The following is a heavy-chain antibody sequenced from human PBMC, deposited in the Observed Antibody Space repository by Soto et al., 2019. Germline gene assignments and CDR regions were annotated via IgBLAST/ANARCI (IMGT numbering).Heavy chain of an antibody. CDR2: ISGSGGST. Sequence: GGSLRLSCAASGFTFSSYAMSWVRQAPGKGLEWVSAISGSGGSTYYADSVKGRFTISRDNPKNTLYLQMNSLRAEDTAVYYCAKDLSKIRGSYLDYWGQGTLVTVSS. J-gene: IGHJ4*02. V-gene: IGHV3-23*01. CDR3: AKDLSKIRGSYLDY. D-gene: IGHD1-26*01. CDR1: GFTFSSYA.